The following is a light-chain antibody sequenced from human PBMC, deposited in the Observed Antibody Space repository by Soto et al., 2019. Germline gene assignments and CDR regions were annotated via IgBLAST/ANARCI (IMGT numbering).Light chain of an antibody. CDR3: QQRSNWPPV. CDR1: QSVSSN. CDR2: GAS. Sequence: EVVMTQSPATLSVSPGGRATLSCRASQSVSSNLAWYQQKPGQAPRLLIYGASTRATGIPAGFSGSGSGTDFTLTISSLEPEDFAVYYCQQRSNWPPVFGQGTRLEIK. J-gene: IGKJ5*01. V-gene: IGKV3-15*01.